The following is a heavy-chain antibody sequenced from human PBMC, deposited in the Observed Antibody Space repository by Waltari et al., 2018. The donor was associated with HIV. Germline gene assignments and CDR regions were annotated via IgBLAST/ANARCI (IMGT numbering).Heavy chain of an antibody. Sequence: EVQLVESGGGLVQPGGSLRLSCAASGFRLSSYEINWVRQAPGKGLEWIAYISNSGSPIYYAGSVRGRFTISRDSDKNSLFLQMNSLRVEDTAVYYCARGWFDSWGQGTMVTVSS. V-gene: IGHV3-48*03. CDR2: ISNSGSPI. CDR3: ARGWFDS. J-gene: IGHJ5*01. CDR1: GFRLSSYE.